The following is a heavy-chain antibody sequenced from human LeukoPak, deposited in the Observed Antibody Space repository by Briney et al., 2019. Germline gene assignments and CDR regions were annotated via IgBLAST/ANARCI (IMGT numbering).Heavy chain of an antibody. CDR1: GFTVSSNY. D-gene: IGHD1-26*01. Sequence: GGSLRLSCAASGFTVSSNYMSWVRQAPGKGLEWVSVIYSGGSTYYADSVKGRLTISRDNSKNTLYLQMNSLRAEDTAVYYCASRELLRPNDAFDIWGQGTMVTVSS. CDR2: IYSGGST. CDR3: ASRELLRPNDAFDI. V-gene: IGHV3-66*02. J-gene: IGHJ3*02.